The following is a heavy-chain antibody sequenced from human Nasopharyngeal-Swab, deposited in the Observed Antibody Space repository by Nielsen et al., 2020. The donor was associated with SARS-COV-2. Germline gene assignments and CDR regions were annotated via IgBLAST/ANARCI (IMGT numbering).Heavy chain of an antibody. Sequence: ALRLSCAASGFTFSSYAMHWVRQAPGKGLEWVAVISYDGSNKYYADSVKGRFTISRDNSKNTLYLQMNNLRAEDTAVYYCARDLIGTLLYGMDVWGQGTTVTVSS. CDR2: ISYDGSNK. V-gene: IGHV3-30*04. CDR1: GFTFSSYA. D-gene: IGHD3-10*01. J-gene: IGHJ6*02. CDR3: ARDLIGTLLYGMDV.